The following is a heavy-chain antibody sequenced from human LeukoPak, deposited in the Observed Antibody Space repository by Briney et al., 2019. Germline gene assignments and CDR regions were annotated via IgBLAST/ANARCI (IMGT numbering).Heavy chain of an antibody. D-gene: IGHD3-16*01. CDR2: INPNSGGT. CDR1: GYTFTGYF. CDR3: ARARTYDYASWPAFDY. Sequence: ASVKVSCKASGYTFTGYFIHWVRQAPGQGLVWMGWINPNSGGTNYAQKFQGRVTMTRDTSISTAYMELSRLRSDDTAVYYCARARTYDYASWPAFDYWGQGTLVTVSS. V-gene: IGHV1-2*02. J-gene: IGHJ4*02.